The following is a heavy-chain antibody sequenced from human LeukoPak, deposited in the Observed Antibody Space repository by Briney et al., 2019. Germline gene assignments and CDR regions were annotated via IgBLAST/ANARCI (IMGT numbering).Heavy chain of an antibody. CDR1: GGPFSGYY. D-gene: IGHD3-22*01. CDR2: INHSGST. Sequence: PSETLSLTCAVYGGPFSGYYWSWIRQPPGKGLEWIGEINHSGSTNYNPSLKSRVTISVDTSKNQFSLKLSSVTAADTAVYYCARSKAGGYFPFDYWGQGTLVTVSS. CDR3: ARSKAGGYFPFDY. V-gene: IGHV4-34*01. J-gene: IGHJ4*02.